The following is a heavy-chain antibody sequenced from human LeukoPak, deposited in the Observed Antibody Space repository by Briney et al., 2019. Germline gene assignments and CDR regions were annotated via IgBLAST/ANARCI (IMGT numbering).Heavy chain of an antibody. CDR2: ISTRSSK. V-gene: IGHV3-69-1*01. J-gene: IGHJ4*02. Sequence: GGSLRLSCAASGFTFTTYTMNWVRQAPGKGLEWVSSISTRSSKDYADSVRGRFTISRDNARTSLFLQMNSLRVEDTALHYCARGGGDVPIDYWGQGTLVTVSS. CDR3: ARGGGDVPIDY. D-gene: IGHD2-21*02. CDR1: GFTFTTYT.